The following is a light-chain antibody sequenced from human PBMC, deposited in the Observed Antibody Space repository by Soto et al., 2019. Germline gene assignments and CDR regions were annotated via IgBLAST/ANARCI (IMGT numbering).Light chain of an antibody. CDR3: QQRSNWLT. CDR1: QSVSSY. V-gene: IGKV3-11*01. J-gene: IGKJ4*01. CDR2: DAS. Sequence: EIVMTQSPLSLSLSPGERATLSCRASQSVSSYLAWYQQKPGQAPRLLIYDASNRATGIPARFSGSGSGTDFTLTISSLEPEDFAVYYCQQRSNWLTFGGGTKVEIK.